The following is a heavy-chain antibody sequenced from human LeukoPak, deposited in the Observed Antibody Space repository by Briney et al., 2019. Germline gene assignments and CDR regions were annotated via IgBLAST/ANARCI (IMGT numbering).Heavy chain of an antibody. Sequence: GGSLRLSCAASGFTFSSYSMNWVRQAPGKGLEWVSYISSSSSTIYYADSVKGRFTISRDNAKNSLYLQMNSLRAEDTAVYYCAKGADCSSTSCYGDYYMDVWGKGTTVTVSS. CDR3: AKGADCSSTSCYGDYYMDV. V-gene: IGHV3-48*01. CDR1: GFTFSSYS. D-gene: IGHD2-2*01. J-gene: IGHJ6*03. CDR2: ISSSSSTI.